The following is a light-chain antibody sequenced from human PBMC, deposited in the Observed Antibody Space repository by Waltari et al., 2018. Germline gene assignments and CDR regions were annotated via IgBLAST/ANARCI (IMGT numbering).Light chain of an antibody. CDR1: QSLLYGNGYYF. J-gene: IGKJ2*01. V-gene: IGKV2-28*01. CDR3: MQALQSRLT. CDR2: LGS. Sequence: DIVMTQSPLSLPVTPGEPASISFRSSQSLLYGNGYYFLDWYVQKPGQPPQLLIYLGSNRASGVPDRFSGSGSGTDFSLKISRVEAEDVGLYYCMQALQSRLTFGQGTKLEIK.